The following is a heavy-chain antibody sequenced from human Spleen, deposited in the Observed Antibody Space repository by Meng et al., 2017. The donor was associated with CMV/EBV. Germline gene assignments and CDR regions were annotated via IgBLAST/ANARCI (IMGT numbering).Heavy chain of an antibody. CDR2: ISCDGAST. CDR1: GFTFGDYT. CDR3: AKERSSSASCSLGMDV. D-gene: IGHD2-2*01. Sequence: GESLKISCAASGFTFGDYTMHWVRQAPEKGLEWVSLISCDGASTYYADSVKGRFTISRDNSKNTLFLQMNSLRADDTAVYYCAKERSSSASCSLGMDVWGQGTTVTVSS. V-gene: IGHV3-43*01. J-gene: IGHJ6*02.